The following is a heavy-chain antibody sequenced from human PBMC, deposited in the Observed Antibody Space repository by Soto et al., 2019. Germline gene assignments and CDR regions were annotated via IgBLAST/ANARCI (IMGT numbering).Heavy chain of an antibody. Sequence: EVQLLESGGALVHPGGSLRLSCAASGFTFSSYAMSWVRQAPGKGLEWVSSISESGGSTYYADSAKGRFTISRDNSKNTLSLQINSLIAEDTAVYYCARGSFGGVVVVYFDYWGQGTLVTVSS. D-gene: IGHD3-16*02. V-gene: IGHV3-23*01. CDR1: GFTFSSYA. CDR2: ISESGGST. J-gene: IGHJ4*02. CDR3: ARGSFGGVVVVYFDY.